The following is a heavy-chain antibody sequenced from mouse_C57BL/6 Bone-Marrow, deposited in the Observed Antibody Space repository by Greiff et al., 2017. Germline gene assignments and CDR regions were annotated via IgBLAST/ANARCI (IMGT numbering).Heavy chain of an antibody. Sequence: EVQVVESGGDLVKPGGSLKLSCAASGFTFSSYGMSWVRQTPDKRLEWVATISSGGSYTYYPDSVKGRFTISRDNAKNTLYLQMSSLKSEDTAMYYCARHGRLGDYWGQGTSVTVSS. CDR3: ARHGRLGDY. CDR1: GFTFSSYG. V-gene: IGHV5-6*01. J-gene: IGHJ4*01. D-gene: IGHD2-13*01. CDR2: ISSGGSYT.